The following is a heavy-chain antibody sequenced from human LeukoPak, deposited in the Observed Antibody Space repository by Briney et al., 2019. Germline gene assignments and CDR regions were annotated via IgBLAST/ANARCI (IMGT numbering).Heavy chain of an antibody. V-gene: IGHV3-21*01. Sequence: GGSLRLSCAASGFTFSNFAMTWVRQAPGKGLEWVSSIVGSSSTYYADSLKGRFTISRDNAKNSLYLRMNSLRAEDTAVYYCARIGAGSSRDYWGQGTLVTVSS. D-gene: IGHD6-13*01. CDR1: GFTFSNFA. CDR3: ARIGAGSSRDY. CDR2: IVGSSST. J-gene: IGHJ4*02.